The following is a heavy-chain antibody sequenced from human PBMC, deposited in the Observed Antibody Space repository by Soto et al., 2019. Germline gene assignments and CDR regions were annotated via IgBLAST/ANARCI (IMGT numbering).Heavy chain of an antibody. CDR1: GGSISSSSYY. CDR2: IYYSGST. Sequence: SETLSLTCTVSGGSISSSSYYWGWIRQPPGKGLEWIGSIYYSGSTYYNPSLKSRVTISVDTSKNQFSLKLSSVTAADTAVYYCARQDRYCSGGSCPYFDYWGQGTLVTVSS. D-gene: IGHD2-15*01. J-gene: IGHJ4*02. CDR3: ARQDRYCSGGSCPYFDY. V-gene: IGHV4-39*01.